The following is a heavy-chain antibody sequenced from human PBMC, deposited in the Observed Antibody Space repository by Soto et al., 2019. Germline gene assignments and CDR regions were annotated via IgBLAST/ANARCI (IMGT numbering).Heavy chain of an antibody. CDR1: GGSISSYYW. V-gene: IGHV2-70*11. CDR2: IDWDDDK. Sequence: TLSLTCTVSGGSISSYYWSWIRQPPGKALEWLARIDWDDDKYYSTSLKTRLTISKDTSKNQVVLKMTNMDPVDTATYYCSRSTYYYDSSGYGFYYFDYWGQGTLVTVSS. D-gene: IGHD3-22*01. CDR3: SRSTYYYDSSGYGFYYFDY. J-gene: IGHJ4*02.